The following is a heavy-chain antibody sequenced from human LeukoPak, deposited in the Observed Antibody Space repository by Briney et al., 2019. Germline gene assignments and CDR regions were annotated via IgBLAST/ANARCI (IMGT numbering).Heavy chain of an antibody. CDR3: ARGVGAAASTFDS. J-gene: IGHJ4*02. V-gene: IGHV3-23*01. CDR1: GFSFSSYA. Sequence: GGSLRLYCAASGFSFSSYAMNWVRQAPGKGLEWVSSLSGGAGGAAYADSVKGRFTMSRDNSKNTLYLQMNSLRAEDTAVYYCARGVGAAASTFDSWAEGTLVTVSS. D-gene: IGHD1-26*01. CDR2: LSGGAGGA.